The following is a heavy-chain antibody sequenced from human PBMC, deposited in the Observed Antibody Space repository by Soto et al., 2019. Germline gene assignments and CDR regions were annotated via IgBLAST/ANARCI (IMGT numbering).Heavy chain of an antibody. CDR1: DGSIISGGYS. J-gene: IGHJ3*02. CDR2: IYEGGNT. Sequence: PSETLSLTCAVSDGSIISGGYSWSWIRQPPGKGLQWIGHIYEGGNTYYTPSLESRVAISTDKSKNQFSLRLSSVTAADTAVYYCVRRSPEDAFDIWGQGTMVTVS. V-gene: IGHV4-30-2*01. CDR3: VRRSPEDAFDI.